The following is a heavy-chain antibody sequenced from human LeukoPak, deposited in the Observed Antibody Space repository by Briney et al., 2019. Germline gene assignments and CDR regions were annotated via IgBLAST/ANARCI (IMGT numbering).Heavy chain of an antibody. CDR3: ARVYQQLVGSLYFDY. CDR2: IKQDGSEK. V-gene: IGHV3-7*03. J-gene: IGHJ4*02. CDR1: GFTFSRNW. D-gene: IGHD6-13*01. Sequence: PGGSLRLSCAASGFTFSRNWMSWVRQAPGKGLEWVANIKQDGSEKYYVDSVKGRFTISRDNAKNSLYLQMNSLRAEDTAVYYCARVYQQLVGSLYFDYWGQGTLVTVSS.